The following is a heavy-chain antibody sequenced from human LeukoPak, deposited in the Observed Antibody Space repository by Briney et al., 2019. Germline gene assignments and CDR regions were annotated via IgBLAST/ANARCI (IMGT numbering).Heavy chain of an antibody. Sequence: SETLSLTCTVSGGSISSGGYYWSCIRQHPGKGLEWIGYIYYSGSTYYNPSLKSRVTISVDTSKNQFSLKLSSVTAADTAVYYCAREAPYYYYYGMDVWGKGTTVTVSS. CDR3: AREAPYYYYYGMDV. CDR1: GGSISSGGYY. J-gene: IGHJ6*04. CDR2: IYYSGST. V-gene: IGHV4-31*03.